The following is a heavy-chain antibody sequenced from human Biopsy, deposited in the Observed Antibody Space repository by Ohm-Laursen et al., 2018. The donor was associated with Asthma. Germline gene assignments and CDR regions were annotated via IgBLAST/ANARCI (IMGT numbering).Heavy chain of an antibody. Sequence: SQTLSLTWSVYGGSISSFYWSWIRQPPGKGLEWIGYIYYNGGTNYNPSLKSRVTISVDTSKNQFSLKLTSVTAADTAVYYCARTSQRATVVHFDYWGQGTLVTVSS. CDR2: IYYNGGT. V-gene: IGHV4-59*01. J-gene: IGHJ4*02. D-gene: IGHD4-23*01. CDR1: GGSISSFY. CDR3: ARTSQRATVVHFDY.